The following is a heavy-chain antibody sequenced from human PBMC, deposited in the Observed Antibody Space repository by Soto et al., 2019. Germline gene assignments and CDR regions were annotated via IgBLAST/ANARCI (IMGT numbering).Heavy chain of an antibody. CDR1: GGSISSYY. V-gene: IGHV4-59*08. D-gene: IGHD3-10*01. Sequence: QVQLQESGPGLVKPSETLSLSCTVSGGSISSYYWSWFRQSPGKRMEWIGYVHHSWGSSYNPSLPSRVAISLDTSKSQFSLKVPSVTATDTAVYSCARQGFGPLHGLVDVWGQGTTVTVSS. CDR2: VHHSWGS. CDR3: ARQGFGPLHGLVDV. J-gene: IGHJ6*02.